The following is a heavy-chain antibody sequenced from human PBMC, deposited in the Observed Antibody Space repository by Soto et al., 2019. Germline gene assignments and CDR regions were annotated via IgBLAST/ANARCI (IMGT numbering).Heavy chain of an antibody. CDR1: VFTFSTYP. CDR3: AKILSMVTSHHYGMAV. CDR2: ISDSGANT. Sequence: GGSLRLSCAASVFTFSTYPMICVRHSPGKWLECVGSISDSGANTYYADFVRGRFTISRDNSKNTLYLQMNSLRDDDTAVYYCAKILSMVTSHHYGMAVRAHGTTVPAP. D-gene: IGHD4-17*01. V-gene: IGHV3-23*01. J-gene: IGHJ6*02.